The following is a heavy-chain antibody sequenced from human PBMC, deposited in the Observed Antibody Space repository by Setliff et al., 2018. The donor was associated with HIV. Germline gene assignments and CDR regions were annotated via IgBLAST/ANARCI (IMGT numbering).Heavy chain of an antibody. Sequence: SVKVSCKASGGTFSSYVISWVRQAPGQGPEWMGGIIPMYGVANYAQRFQGRVTITTDESTSTAYMELNSLRSEDTAVYYCALPYCGGGNCWSSASLPPAGWFDPWGQGTLVTVSS. D-gene: IGHD2-15*01. CDR1: GGTFSSYV. CDR3: ALPYCGGGNCWSSASLPPAGWFDP. CDR2: IIPMYGVA. J-gene: IGHJ5*02. V-gene: IGHV1-69*05.